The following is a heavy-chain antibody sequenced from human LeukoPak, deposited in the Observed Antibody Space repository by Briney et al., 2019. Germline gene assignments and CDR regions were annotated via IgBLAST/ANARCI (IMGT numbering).Heavy chain of an antibody. J-gene: IGHJ3*02. CDR1: GFTFSSYW. CDR3: AGGHYYDSSGYYYVNAFDI. V-gene: IGHV3-7*04. Sequence: GGSLRLSCAASGFTFSSYWMHWVRQVPGKGLEWVANIKQDGSEKYYVDSVKGRFTISRDNAKNSLYLQMNSLRAEDTAVYYCAGGHYYDSSGYYYVNAFDIWGQGTMVTVSS. CDR2: IKQDGSEK. D-gene: IGHD3-22*01.